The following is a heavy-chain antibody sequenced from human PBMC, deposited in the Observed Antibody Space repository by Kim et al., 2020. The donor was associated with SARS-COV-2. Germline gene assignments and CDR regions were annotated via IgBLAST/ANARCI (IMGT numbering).Heavy chain of an antibody. CDR3: ARGERYGMDV. CDR2: T. V-gene: IGHV4-39*01. Sequence: TYYNPSLKSRVTISVDTSKNQFSLKLSSVTAADTAVYYCARGERYGMDVWGQGTTVTVSS. D-gene: IGHD2-21*01. J-gene: IGHJ6*02.